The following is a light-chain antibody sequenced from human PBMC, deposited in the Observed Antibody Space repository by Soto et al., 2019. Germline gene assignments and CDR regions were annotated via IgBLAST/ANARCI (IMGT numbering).Light chain of an antibody. Sequence: QPVLTQSSSASASMGSSVKLTGNRSGGHSSYLIAWHQQQPGKAPRYLMSLQNSGRYNKVSGVPDRFSGSSSGADRHLTISNLQSEDEADYYCETWDNTIRVFGGGTKLPVL. CDR2: LQNSGRY. CDR3: ETWDNTIRV. V-gene: IGLV4-60*03. J-gene: IGLJ2*01. CDR1: GGHSSYL.